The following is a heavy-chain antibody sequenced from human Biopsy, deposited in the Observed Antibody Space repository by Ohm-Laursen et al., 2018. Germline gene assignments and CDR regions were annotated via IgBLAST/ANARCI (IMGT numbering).Heavy chain of an antibody. J-gene: IGHJ6*02. D-gene: IGHD6-19*01. V-gene: IGHV1-8*01. CDR2: MIPSSGKT. CDR1: GYSFSTYD. CDR3: VAYPSSGFFENNDDFAMDV. Sequence: ASVKVSCKASGYSFSTYDVNWVRQARGQGLEWMGWMIPSSGKTGYAQRFQGRVTLTMNTSISTAYMELSGLRSEDTAVYYCVAYPSSGFFENNDDFAMDVWGQGTTVIASS.